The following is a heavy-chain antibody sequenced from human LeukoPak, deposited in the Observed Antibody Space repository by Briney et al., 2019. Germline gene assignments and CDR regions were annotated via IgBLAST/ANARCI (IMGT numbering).Heavy chain of an antibody. CDR1: GFTFSNYA. J-gene: IGHJ4*02. CDR3: AKYYYDSSTYSFDY. CDR2: ISSSSGDT. V-gene: IGHV3-23*01. D-gene: IGHD3-22*01. Sequence: GGSLRLSCAASGFTFSNYAMSWVRLAPGKGLEWLSSISSSSGDTDYADSVKGRFTISRDNSKNTLYVQMNSLRAEDTAVYYCAKYYYDSSTYSFDYWGQGTLVTVSS.